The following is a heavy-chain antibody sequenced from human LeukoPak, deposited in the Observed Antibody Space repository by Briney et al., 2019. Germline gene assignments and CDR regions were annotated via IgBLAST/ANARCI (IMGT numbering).Heavy chain of an antibody. CDR3: ARDSGSAYYYGMDV. Sequence: GGSLRLSCAASGFTFSSYSMNWVRQAPGKGLEWVSSISSSSSYTYYADSVKGRFTISRDNAKNSLYLQMNSLRAEDTAVYYCARDSGSAYYYGMDVWGQGTTVTVSS. D-gene: IGHD3-10*01. CDR2: ISSSSSYT. V-gene: IGHV3-21*01. J-gene: IGHJ6*02. CDR1: GFTFSSYS.